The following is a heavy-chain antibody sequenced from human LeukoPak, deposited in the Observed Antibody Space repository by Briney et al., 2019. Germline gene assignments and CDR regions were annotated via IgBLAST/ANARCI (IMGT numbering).Heavy chain of an antibody. Sequence: GGPLRLSCAASGFTFSSYSMNWVRQAPGKGLEWVSSISSSSSYIYYADSVKGRFTISRDNAKNSLYLQMNSLRAEDTAVYYCARDYDILTGRDYWGQGTLVTVSS. CDR3: ARDYDILTGRDY. J-gene: IGHJ4*02. D-gene: IGHD3-9*01. V-gene: IGHV3-21*01. CDR1: GFTFSSYS. CDR2: ISSSSSYI.